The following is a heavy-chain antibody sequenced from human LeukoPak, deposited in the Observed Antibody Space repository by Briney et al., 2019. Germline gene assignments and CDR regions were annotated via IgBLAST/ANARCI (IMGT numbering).Heavy chain of an antibody. CDR2: IYPGDSDT. D-gene: IGHD5-18*01. Sequence: GESLKISCRASGYRFTNYWIGWVRQMPGKGLEWMGIIYPGDSDTRYSPSFQGQVTISADKSISTAYLQWSSLKASDTAMYYCARRSGYSYGYYFDYWGQGSLVTVSS. CDR3: ARRSGYSYGYYFDY. CDR1: GYRFTNYW. V-gene: IGHV5-51*01. J-gene: IGHJ4*02.